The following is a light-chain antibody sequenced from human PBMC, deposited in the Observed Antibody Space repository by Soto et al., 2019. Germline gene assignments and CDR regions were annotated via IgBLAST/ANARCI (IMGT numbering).Light chain of an antibody. J-gene: IGLJ2*01. CDR2: SSN. CDR1: SSNIGSNY. Sequence: QSVLTQPPSASGTPGQRVTISCSGSSSNIGSNYVYWYQQLPGTAPKLLIYSSNQRPSGVPDRFSGSKSGTSASLAIGGLRSEDEADYYCAAWDDSLSGVVFGGGTKLTVL. CDR3: AAWDDSLSGVV. V-gene: IGLV1-47*02.